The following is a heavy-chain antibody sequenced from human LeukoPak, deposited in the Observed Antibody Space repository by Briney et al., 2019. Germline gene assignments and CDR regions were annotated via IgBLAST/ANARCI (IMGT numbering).Heavy chain of an antibody. J-gene: IGHJ4*02. CDR3: AKTLVTLSEDYFDY. D-gene: IGHD3-3*01. V-gene: IGHV3-23*01. Sequence: GGSLRLSCAASEFTFSSYAVSWVRLAPGKGLEWVSVISDTGGTTSYADSVKGRFTISRDNSKNTLYLQMNSLRVEDTAVYYCAKTLVTLSEDYFDYWGQGTLVTVSS. CDR1: EFTFSSYA. CDR2: ISDTGGTT.